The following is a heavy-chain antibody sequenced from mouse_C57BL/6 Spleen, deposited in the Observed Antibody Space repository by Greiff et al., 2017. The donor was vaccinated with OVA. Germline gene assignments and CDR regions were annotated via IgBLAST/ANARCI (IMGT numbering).Heavy chain of an antibody. V-gene: IGHV2-5*01. D-gene: IGHD1-1*01. CDR3: AKNPSSYYGLMDY. J-gene: IGHJ4*01. CDR2: IWRGGST. Sequence: VMLVESGPGLVQPSQSLSITCTVSGFSLPSYGVHWVRQSPGKGLEWLGVIWRGGSTDYNAAFMSRLSITKDNSKSQVFFKMNSLQADDTAIYYCAKNPSSYYGLMDYWGQGTSVTVSS. CDR1: GFSLPSYG.